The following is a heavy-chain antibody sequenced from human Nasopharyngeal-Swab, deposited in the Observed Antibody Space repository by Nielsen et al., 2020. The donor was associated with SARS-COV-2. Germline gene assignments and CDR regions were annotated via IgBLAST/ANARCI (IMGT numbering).Heavy chain of an antibody. CDR2: INPNSGGT. V-gene: IGHV1-2*02. CDR3: AREAAKGETAIDY. Sequence: ASVKVSCKASGYTFTGYYMNWVRQAPGQGLEWMGWINPNSGGTNYAQKFQGRVTMTRDTSISTAYMELSRLRSDDTAVYYCAREAAKGETAIDYWGQGTLVTVSS. CDR1: GYTFTGYY. J-gene: IGHJ4*02. D-gene: IGHD2-21*01.